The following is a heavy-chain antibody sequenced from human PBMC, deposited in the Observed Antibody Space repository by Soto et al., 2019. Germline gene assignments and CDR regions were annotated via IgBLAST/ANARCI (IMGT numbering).Heavy chain of an antibody. Sequence: QVPLVQSGAAMKKPGASVKVSCKASGYTFATFGISWVRQAPGQGLEWMGWISAYNGNTNYAQKFQGRVTMTRDTSTNTVYMELRSLRSDDTAIFYCARDDGGDIFDHWGQGTLVTVSS. CDR1: GYTFATFG. CDR2: ISAYNGNT. J-gene: IGHJ4*02. D-gene: IGHD3-16*01. V-gene: IGHV1-18*01. CDR3: ARDDGGDIFDH.